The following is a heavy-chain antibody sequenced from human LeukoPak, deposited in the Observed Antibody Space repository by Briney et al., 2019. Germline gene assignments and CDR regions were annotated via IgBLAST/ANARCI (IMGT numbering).Heavy chain of an antibody. Sequence: GGSLRLSCAASGFTFSNYAMSWVRQAPGKGLEWVSGITGSGVSTYYADSVRGRFTISRDTSKNTLYLQMNSLRAEDTAVYYCAKDLTVTQGVWDYWGQGTLVTVSS. CDR1: GFTFSNYA. V-gene: IGHV3-23*01. CDR2: ITGSGVST. D-gene: IGHD4-17*01. CDR3: AKDLTVTQGVWDY. J-gene: IGHJ4*02.